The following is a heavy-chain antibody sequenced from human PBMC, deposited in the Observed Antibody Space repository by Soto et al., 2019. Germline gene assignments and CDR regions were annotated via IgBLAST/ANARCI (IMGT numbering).Heavy chain of an antibody. CDR2: IYWNDDK. CDR1: GFSLSTSGVG. J-gene: IGHJ6*02. D-gene: IGHD3-16*01. V-gene: IGHV2-5*01. Sequence: CGPTLVNSTPTLPLTCTFSGFSLSTSGVGVGWISQAPGKALEWLALIYWNDDKRYSPSLKSRLTITKYTSKNQVVLTMTNMDPVDTATYYCAHSEGLDPVQGVDVWGQGTPVTVSS. CDR3: AHSEGLDPVQGVDV.